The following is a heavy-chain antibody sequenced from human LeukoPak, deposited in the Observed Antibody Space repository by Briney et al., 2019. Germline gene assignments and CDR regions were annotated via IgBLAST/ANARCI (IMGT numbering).Heavy chain of an antibody. Sequence: SETLSLTCTVSGGSISSSSYYWGWIRQPPGKGLEWIGSIYYSGSTNYNPSLKSRVTMSVDTSKNQFSLKLSSVTAADTTVYYCARDLTYYYGSGSYLGDAFDIWGQGTMVTVSS. J-gene: IGHJ3*02. V-gene: IGHV4-39*07. D-gene: IGHD3-10*01. CDR2: IYYSGST. CDR1: GGSISSSSYY. CDR3: ARDLTYYYGSGSYLGDAFDI.